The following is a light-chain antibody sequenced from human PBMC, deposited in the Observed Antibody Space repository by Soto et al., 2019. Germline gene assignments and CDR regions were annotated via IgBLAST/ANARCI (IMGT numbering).Light chain of an antibody. V-gene: IGKV4-1*01. CDR1: QTVLYTSNH. CDR2: WAS. CDR3: QQYYTTPVT. Sequence: DIVMTQSPDSLAVSLGERATINCKSSQTVLYTSNHLAWYQQKPGQPPKLLIYWASTQESGVPDRFSGSGSGTDFTLTISSLQAEDVAVYYCQQYYTTPVTFGQGTKVEIK. J-gene: IGKJ1*01.